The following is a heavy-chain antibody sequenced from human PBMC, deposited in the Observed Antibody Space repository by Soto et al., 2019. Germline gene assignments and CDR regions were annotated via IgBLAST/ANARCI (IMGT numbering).Heavy chain of an antibody. CDR3: ASIAAPSEYYFDY. J-gene: IGHJ4*02. Sequence: ASVKVSCKASGYTFTSYAMHWVRQAPGQRLEWMGWINAGNGNTKYSQKFQGRVTIARDTSASTAYMELSSLRSEDTAVYYCASIAAPSEYYFDYWGQGTLVTVSS. CDR1: GYTFTSYA. V-gene: IGHV1-3*01. CDR2: INAGNGNT. D-gene: IGHD6-13*01.